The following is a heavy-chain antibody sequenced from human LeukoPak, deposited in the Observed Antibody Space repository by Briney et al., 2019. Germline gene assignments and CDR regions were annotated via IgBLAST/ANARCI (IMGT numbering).Heavy chain of an antibody. CDR3: AKAGYGDYSSNT. D-gene: IGHD4-17*01. CDR1: GFTFSTYA. CDR2: ISGSGGST. J-gene: IGHJ3*01. V-gene: IGHV3-23*01. Sequence: GGSLRLSCAASGFTFSTYAMSWVRQAPGKGLEWVSAISGSGGSTYYADSVKGRFTISRDNSKNTLYLQMNSLRAEDTAVYYCAKAGYGDYSSNTWGQGTMVTVSS.